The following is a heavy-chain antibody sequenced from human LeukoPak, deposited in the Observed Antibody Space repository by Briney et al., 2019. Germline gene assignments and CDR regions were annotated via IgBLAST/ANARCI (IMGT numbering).Heavy chain of an antibody. CDR2: IYSSGGT. V-gene: IGHV4-61*02. CDR1: GGSIGSGSYY. D-gene: IGHD6-13*01. CDR3: ARVPIAAAGTRVSAFDI. J-gene: IGHJ3*02. Sequence: PSETLSLTCTVSGGSIGSGSYYWSWIRQPAGKGLEWIGLIYSSGGTNYNPSLKSRVTISVDTSKNQFSLKLSSVTAADTAVYFCARVPIAAAGTRVSAFDIWGRGTMDTVSS.